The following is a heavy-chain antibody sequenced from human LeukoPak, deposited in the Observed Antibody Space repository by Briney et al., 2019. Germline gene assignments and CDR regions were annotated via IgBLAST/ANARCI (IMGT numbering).Heavy chain of an antibody. CDR2: VFYTGST. D-gene: IGHD3-22*01. V-gene: IGHV4-59*01. CDR1: GVSITNYY. J-gene: IGHJ5*02. CDR3: ARDGYDSSGYYHNWFDP. Sequence: PSETLSLTCIVSGVSITNYYWTWIRQPPGEGLEWIGYVFYTGSTNYNPSLESRVTISVDTSKNQVSLKLTSMTAADTAVYYCARDGYDSSGYYHNWFDPWGQGTLVTVSS.